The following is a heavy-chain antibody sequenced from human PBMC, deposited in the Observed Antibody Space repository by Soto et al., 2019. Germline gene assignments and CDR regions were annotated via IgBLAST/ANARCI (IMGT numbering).Heavy chain of an antibody. CDR2: IKQDGSEK. Sequence: PGGSLKLSCAACGFTLSSYWMTWVRQDPGKGLEWVANIKQDGSEKYYVDSVKGRFTISRDNAKNSLYLQMNSLRAEDTAVYYCARCSAASCYDAFDIWGQGTMVTVSS. V-gene: IGHV3-7*05. J-gene: IGHJ3*02. CDR1: GFTLSSYW. D-gene: IGHD2-2*01. CDR3: ARCSAASCYDAFDI.